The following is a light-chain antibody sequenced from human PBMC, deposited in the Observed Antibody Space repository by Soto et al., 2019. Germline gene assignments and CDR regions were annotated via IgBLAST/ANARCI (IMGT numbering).Light chain of an antibody. CDR3: QQRSNWPL. J-gene: IGKJ4*01. V-gene: IGKV3-11*01. CDR2: DAS. Sequence: DIVLTQSPATLSLSPGERATLSCRASQSVSSYLAWYQQKPGQAPRLLIYDASNRATGIPARFSGSGSGTDFTHTISSLEPEDFAVYYCQQRSNWPLFGGGTKVEIK. CDR1: QSVSSY.